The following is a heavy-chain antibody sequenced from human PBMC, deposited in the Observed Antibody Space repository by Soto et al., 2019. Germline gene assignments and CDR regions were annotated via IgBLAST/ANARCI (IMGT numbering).Heavy chain of an antibody. CDR2: IIPIYDTT. J-gene: IGHJ4*02. Sequence: ASVKVSCKASGGRFSRFAISWVRQAPGQGLEWMGGIIPIYDTTKYAQKFQGRVTITADESTSTASTELSSLRSEDTALYYCARARAERERSYVFWSGSFDSWGPGTLVTDAS. CDR1: GGRFSRFA. D-gene: IGHD3-3*01. V-gene: IGHV1-69*13. CDR3: ARARAERERSYVFWSGSFDS.